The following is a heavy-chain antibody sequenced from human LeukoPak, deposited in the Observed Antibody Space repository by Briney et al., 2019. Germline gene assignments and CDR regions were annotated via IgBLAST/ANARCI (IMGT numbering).Heavy chain of an antibody. V-gene: IGHV4-59*01. J-gene: IGHJ4*02. CDR2: IYYTGST. D-gene: IGHD5-18*01. CDR1: GGSISPFS. Sequence: PSETLSLTCTVSGGSISPFSRSWIRQPPGKGLEWIGYIYYTGSTNYNPSLKSRVTISINTSKNQFSLKLSSVTAADTAVYYCARLYRYGRISYFDYWGQGTLASVSS. CDR3: ARLYRYGRISYFDY.